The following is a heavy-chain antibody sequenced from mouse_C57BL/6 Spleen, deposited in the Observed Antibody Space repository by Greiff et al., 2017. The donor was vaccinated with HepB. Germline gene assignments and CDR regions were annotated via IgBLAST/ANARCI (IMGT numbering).Heavy chain of an antibody. CDR1: GYAFSSSW. J-gene: IGHJ2*01. Sequence: QVQLKESGPELVKPGASVKISCKASGYAFSSSWMNWVKQRPGKGLEWIGRIYPGDGDTNYNGKFKGKATLTADKSSSTAYMQRSSLTSEDSAVYFCAREGDDYFDYWGQGTTLTVSS. CDR3: AREGDDYFDY. D-gene: IGHD3-3*01. CDR2: IYPGDGDT. V-gene: IGHV1-82*01.